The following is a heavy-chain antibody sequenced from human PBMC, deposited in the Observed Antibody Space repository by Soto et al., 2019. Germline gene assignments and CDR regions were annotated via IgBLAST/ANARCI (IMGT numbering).Heavy chain of an antibody. CDR2: IYYSGST. V-gene: IGHV4-61*01. CDR1: GGSVSSGSYY. CDR3: ARNQIFGVVPRLVKDQMDV. D-gene: IGHD3-3*01. Sequence: ASETLSLTCTVSGGSVSSGSYYWSWIRQPPGKGLEWIGYIYYSGSTNYNPSLKSRVTISVDTSKNQFSLKLSSVTAADTAVYYCARNQIFGVVPRLVKDQMDVWGQGTTVTVSS. J-gene: IGHJ6*02.